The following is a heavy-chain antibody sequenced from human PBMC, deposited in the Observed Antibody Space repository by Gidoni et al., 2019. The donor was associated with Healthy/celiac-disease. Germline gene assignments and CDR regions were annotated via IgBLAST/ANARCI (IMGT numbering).Heavy chain of an antibody. Sequence: QVQLVQSGAEVKKPGDSVKVSCKASGYTFTSYYMHGVRPAPGQGLEWMGISNPCCGRTSYAPKFQGSVTMTRDTSTIPVYLGLSSLRSEDPALYYCARELLPNYYHANTPSTFDYWGQGTLVTVSS. D-gene: IGHD3-16*01. CDR2: SNPCCGRT. V-gene: IGHV1-46*01. J-gene: IGHJ4*02. CDR1: GYTFTSYY. CDR3: ARELLPNYYHANTPSTFDY.